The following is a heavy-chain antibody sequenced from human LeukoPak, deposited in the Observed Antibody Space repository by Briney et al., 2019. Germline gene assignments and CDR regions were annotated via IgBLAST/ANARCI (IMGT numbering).Heavy chain of an antibody. J-gene: IGHJ3*02. D-gene: IGHD3-22*01. Sequence: GGSLRLSCAASGFSFSRYWMNWVRQAPGKGLEWVATIKQDGSEEYYVDSVKGRFTISRDNAKNSLYLQMNSLRAEDTAVYYCASYYDGYGYHDAFDIWGQGTMVTVSS. CDR3: ASYYDGYGYHDAFDI. V-gene: IGHV3-7*01. CDR1: GFSFSRYW. CDR2: IKQDGSEE.